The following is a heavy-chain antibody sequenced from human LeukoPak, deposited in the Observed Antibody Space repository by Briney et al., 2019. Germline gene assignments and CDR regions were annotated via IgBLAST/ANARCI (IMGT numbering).Heavy chain of an antibody. CDR3: TIDLMTGFSSGWHFGY. CDR1: GLTFRNFA. V-gene: IGHV3-23*01. Sequence: PGGSLRLSCAASGLTFRNFAMSWIRQAPGKGLEWLAVTSGDEDSTHYADSARGRFVISTDSSKNSLFLQMNSLRADDTAVYYCTIDLMTGFSSGWHFGYWGQGTLVTVSS. D-gene: IGHD6-19*01. J-gene: IGHJ4*02. CDR2: TSGDEDST.